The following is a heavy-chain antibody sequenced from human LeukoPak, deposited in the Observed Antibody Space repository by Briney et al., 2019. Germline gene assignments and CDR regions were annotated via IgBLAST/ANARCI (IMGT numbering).Heavy chain of an antibody. D-gene: IGHD2-15*01. CDR1: GGSISSGDYC. Sequence: SQTLSLTCTVSGGSISSGDYCWSWIRQPPGKGLEWIGYIYYSGSTYYNPSLKSRITISVDTSKNQFSLKLSSVTAADTAVYYCARVYAPLFGGGYFDYWGQGTLVTVSS. V-gene: IGHV4-30-4*08. CDR2: IYYSGST. J-gene: IGHJ4*02. CDR3: ARVYAPLFGGGYFDY.